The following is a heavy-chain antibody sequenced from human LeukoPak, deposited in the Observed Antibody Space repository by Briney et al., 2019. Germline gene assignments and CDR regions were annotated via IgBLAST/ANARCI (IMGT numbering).Heavy chain of an antibody. CDR2: ISGSGGST. D-gene: IGHD6-13*01. J-gene: IGHJ4*02. V-gene: IGHV3-23*01. CDR3: AKATYSSSFVGALPLYYFDY. CDR1: GFTFSSYA. Sequence: TGGSLRLSCAASGFTFSSYAMSWVRQAPGKGLEWVSAISGSGGSTYYADSVKGRFTISRDNSKNTLYLQMNSLRAEGTAVYYCAKATYSSSFVGALPLYYFDYWGQGTLVIVSS.